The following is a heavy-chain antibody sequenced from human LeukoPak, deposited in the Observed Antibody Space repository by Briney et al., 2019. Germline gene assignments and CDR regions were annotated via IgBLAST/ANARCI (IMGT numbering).Heavy chain of an antibody. CDR3: ARDAYSSGWSLYYYYYGMDV. Sequence: ASVKVSCKASGYTFTCYYMHWVRQAPGQGLEWMGWINPNSGGTNYAQKFQGRVTMTRDTSISTAYMELSRLRSDDTAVYYCARDAYSSGWSLYYYYYGMDVWGQGTTVTVS. J-gene: IGHJ6*02. CDR1: GYTFTCYY. CDR2: INPNSGGT. V-gene: IGHV1-2*02. D-gene: IGHD6-19*01.